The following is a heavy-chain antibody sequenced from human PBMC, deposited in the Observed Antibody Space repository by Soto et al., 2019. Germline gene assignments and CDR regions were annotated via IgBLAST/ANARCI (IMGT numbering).Heavy chain of an antibody. Sequence: QVQLVQSGAEVRRPGTSVMVSCKTSGYTFTDYDINWVRQAPGQGLEWMGWMNPNSGNTGYAQKFQGRVSMTRNTATSTAYMELSSLRSDDTDIYYCERDSSTTNPVWGQGTMVTVSS. D-gene: IGHD2-2*01. CDR3: ERDSSTTNPV. J-gene: IGHJ3*01. CDR1: GYTFTDYD. CDR2: MNPNSGNT. V-gene: IGHV1-8*01.